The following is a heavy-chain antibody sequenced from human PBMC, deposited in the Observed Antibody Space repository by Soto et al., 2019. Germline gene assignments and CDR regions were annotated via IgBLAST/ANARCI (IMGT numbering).Heavy chain of an antibody. CDR3: ARPTNMNRGYGPFGY. J-gene: IGHJ4*02. Sequence: SVKVSCKASGGTFSGYAISWVRQAPGQGLEWMGGIIPIFGTANYAQKFQGRVTITADESTSTAYMELSSLRSEDTAVYYCARPTNMNRGYGPFGYWGQGTLVTVSS. CDR1: GGTFSGYA. D-gene: IGHD3-22*01. CDR2: IIPIFGTA. V-gene: IGHV1-69*13.